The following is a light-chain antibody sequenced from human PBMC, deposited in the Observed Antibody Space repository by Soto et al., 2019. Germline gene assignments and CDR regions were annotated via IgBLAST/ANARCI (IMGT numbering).Light chain of an antibody. CDR3: QCYESSLGGWV. CDR2: GNS. Sequence: QSVLTQPPSVSGAPGQRVTISCTESSSNIGASYDVNWYQQLPGTAPKLLIYGNSNRPSGVPDRYSGSKSGTSASPAITGLQAEEGADYYCQCYESSLGGWVFGGGTKLPVL. CDR1: SSNIGASYD. J-gene: IGLJ3*02. V-gene: IGLV1-40*01.